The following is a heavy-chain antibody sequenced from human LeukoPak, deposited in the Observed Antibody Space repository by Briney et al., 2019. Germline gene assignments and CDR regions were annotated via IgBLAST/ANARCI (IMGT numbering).Heavy chain of an antibody. J-gene: IGHJ4*02. CDR3: ATGVHGIAAAGDYYFDY. CDR2: MYYRGNT. Sequence: SETLSLTCTVSGGSIRSYYWSWIRQPPGKGLEWIGYMYYRGNTNYNPSLKSRVTISVDTSKNQFSLKLSSVTAADTAAYYCATGVHGIAAAGDYYFDYWGQGTLVTVSS. D-gene: IGHD6-13*01. CDR1: GGSIRSYY. V-gene: IGHV4-59*01.